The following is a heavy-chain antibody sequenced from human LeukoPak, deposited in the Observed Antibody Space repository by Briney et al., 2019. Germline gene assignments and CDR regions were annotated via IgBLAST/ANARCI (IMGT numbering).Heavy chain of an antibody. J-gene: IGHJ4*02. CDR3: AKSGKSGVVVTQWD. CDR2: ISSSGGGT. D-gene: IGHD2-15*01. Sequence: PGGSLRLSCAASGFTFSSYAMTWVRQAPGKGLEWVSAISSSGGGTYYADSVKGRFTISRDNSKNTLYLQMNSLRAEDTAVYYCAKSGKSGVVVTQWDWGQGTLVTVSS. CDR1: GFTFSSYA. V-gene: IGHV3-23*01.